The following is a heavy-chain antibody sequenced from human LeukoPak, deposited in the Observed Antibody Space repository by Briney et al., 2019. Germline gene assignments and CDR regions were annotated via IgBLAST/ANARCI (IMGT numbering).Heavy chain of an antibody. J-gene: IGHJ6*02. D-gene: IGHD5-18*01. CDR3: AKSGGIQLWLPPFTSYYGMDV. CDR2: IIPTLGIA. V-gene: IGHV1-69*04. Sequence: SVTVSLKASGCSFSSYANSWLRQAPGPGLEWMGRIIPTLGIANYAQKFQGRVTITADKSTSTAYMELSSLRSEDTAVYYCAKSGGIQLWLPPFTSYYGMDVWGQGTTVTVSS. CDR1: GCSFSSYA.